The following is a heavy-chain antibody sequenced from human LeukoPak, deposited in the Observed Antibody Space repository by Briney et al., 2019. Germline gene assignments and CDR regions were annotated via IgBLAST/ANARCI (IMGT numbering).Heavy chain of an antibody. CDR2: IYYSEST. J-gene: IGHJ6*03. CDR1: GGSISSYY. CDR3: ARAYYDFWSGYQENYYYYYMDV. D-gene: IGHD3-3*01. Sequence: SETLSLTCTVSGGSISSYYWSWIRQPPGKGLEWTGYIYYSESTNYNPSLKSRVTISVDTSKNQFSLKLSSVAAADTAVYYCARAYYDFWSGYQENYYYYYMDVWGKGTTVTVSS. V-gene: IGHV4-59*01.